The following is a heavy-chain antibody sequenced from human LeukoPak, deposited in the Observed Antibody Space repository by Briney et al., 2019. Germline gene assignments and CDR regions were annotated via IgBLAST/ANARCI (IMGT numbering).Heavy chain of an antibody. Sequence: SETLSLTCAVYGGSFSGYYWSWIRQPPGKGLEWIGEINHSGSTNYNPSLKSRVTISVDTSKNQFSLKLSSVTAAGTAVYYCARGRESSGWDFDYWGQGTLVTVSS. V-gene: IGHV4-34*01. CDR1: GGSFSGYY. J-gene: IGHJ4*02. D-gene: IGHD6-19*01. CDR3: ARGRESSGWDFDY. CDR2: INHSGST.